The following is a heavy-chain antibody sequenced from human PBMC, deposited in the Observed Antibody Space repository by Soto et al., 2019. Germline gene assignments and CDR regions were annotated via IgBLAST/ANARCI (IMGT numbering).Heavy chain of an antibody. CDR2: ISSNGANT. V-gene: IGHV3-23*01. J-gene: IGHJ4*01. D-gene: IGHD2-8*01. CDR3: VSWVSAHFDY. CDR1: GFTFDSPYSHG. Sequence: SLRLSCAASGFTFDSPYSHGMSWVRQSPGKGPEWVSTISSNGANTHYAESVKGRFTISKDASRNTVYLHMNSLRAEGTATYFCVSWVSAHFDYWGHGTPVTVSS.